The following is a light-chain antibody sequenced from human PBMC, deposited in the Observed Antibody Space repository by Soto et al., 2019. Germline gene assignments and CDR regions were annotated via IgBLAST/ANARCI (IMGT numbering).Light chain of an antibody. CDR2: EVN. CDR3: SSYTTGSTLPWV. CDR1: SSDVGGYNY. Sequence: QSALTQPASVSGSPGQSITISCTGTSSDVGGYNYVSWYQQVPGKGPKLILYEVNNRPAGISDRFSGSKSGNTASLTIFGLQVEDEAVYYCSSYTTGSTLPWVFGTGTKVTVL. V-gene: IGLV2-14*01. J-gene: IGLJ1*01.